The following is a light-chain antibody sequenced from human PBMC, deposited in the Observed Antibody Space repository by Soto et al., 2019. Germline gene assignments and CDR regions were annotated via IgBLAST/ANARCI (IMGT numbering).Light chain of an antibody. Sequence: EIVMTQSPATLSVSPGESATLSCRASQNINSDLAWYVQKPGQAPRRVIYGASTWGTDVPPRFTGSGSGTDFTLTISGLPSENFAVYYCQQYNSWPFTFGQGTLL. CDR2: GAS. CDR3: QQYNSWPFT. V-gene: IGKV3D-15*01. J-gene: IGKJ5*01. CDR1: QNINSD.